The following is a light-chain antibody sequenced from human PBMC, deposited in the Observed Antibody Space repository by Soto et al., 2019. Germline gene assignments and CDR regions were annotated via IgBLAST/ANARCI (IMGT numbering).Light chain of an antibody. CDR2: DAS. J-gene: IGKJ4*01. CDR1: QDISKY. Sequence: DLQMTQSPSSLSASVGDRITITCQASQDISKYLNWYQHKPGKAPKLLIYDASNFETGVPSRFSGSGSGTEFTFTISSLQPEDIATYYCQQYDNLPLTFGGGTKVEIK. V-gene: IGKV1-33*01. CDR3: QQYDNLPLT.